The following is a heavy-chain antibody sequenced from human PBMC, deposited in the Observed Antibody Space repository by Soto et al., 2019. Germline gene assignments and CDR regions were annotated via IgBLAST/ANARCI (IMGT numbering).Heavy chain of an antibody. CDR2: ISYDGSIE. J-gene: IGHJ4*02. CDR3: ARGLRDFDCRPPFGY. D-gene: IGHD3-9*01. V-gene: IGHV3-30-3*01. CDR1: GFAFKNYA. Sequence: GGSLRLSCAASGFAFKNYAMHWVRQAPGKGLEWVAVISYDGSIEFYADSVKGRFTISRDDFKNTMFLQMGSLRVEDTAVYYCARGLRDFDCRPPFGYWGQGTLVTVSS.